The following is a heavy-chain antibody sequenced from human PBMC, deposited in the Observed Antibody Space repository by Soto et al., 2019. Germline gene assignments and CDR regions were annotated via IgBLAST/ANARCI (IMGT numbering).Heavy chain of an antibody. J-gene: IGHJ6*02. Sequence: GGSLRLSCAASGFTFSSYAMSWVRQAPGKGLEWVSAISGSGGSTYYADSVKGRFTISRDNSKNTLYLQMNSLRAEDTAVYYCAKDQKGGQWQWLVTPNDYYYYYGMDVWGQGTTVTVSS. CDR2: ISGSGGST. V-gene: IGHV3-23*01. CDR1: GFTFSSYA. CDR3: AKDQKGGQWQWLVTPNDYYYYYGMDV. D-gene: IGHD6-19*01.